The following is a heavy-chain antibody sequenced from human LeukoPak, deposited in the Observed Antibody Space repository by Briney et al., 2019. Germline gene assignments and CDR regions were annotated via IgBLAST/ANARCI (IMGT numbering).Heavy chain of an antibody. D-gene: IGHD3-22*01. V-gene: IGHV3-33*01. CDR1: GFTFSSYG. CDR3: ARDRYYYDSSGYRLVEY. J-gene: IGHJ4*02. Sequence: GRSLRLSCAASGFTFSSYGMHWVRQAPGKGLEWVAVIRYDGSNKYYADSVKGRFTISRDNSKNTLYLQMNSLRAEDTAVYYCARDRYYYDSSGYRLVEYWGQGTLVTVSS. CDR2: IRYDGSNK.